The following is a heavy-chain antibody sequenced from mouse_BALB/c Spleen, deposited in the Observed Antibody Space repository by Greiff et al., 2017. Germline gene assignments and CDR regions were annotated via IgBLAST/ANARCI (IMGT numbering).Heavy chain of an antibody. CDR2: IDPENGDT. J-gene: IGHJ2*01. CDR1: GFNIKDYY. CDR3: NADGYDY. D-gene: IGHD2-3*01. V-gene: IGHV14-4*02. Sequence: VHVKQSGAELVRSGASVKLSCTASGFNIKDYYMHWVKQRPEQGLEWIGWIDPENGDTEYAPKFQGKATMTADTSSNTAYLQLSSLTSEDTAVYYCNADGYDYWGQGTTLTVSS.